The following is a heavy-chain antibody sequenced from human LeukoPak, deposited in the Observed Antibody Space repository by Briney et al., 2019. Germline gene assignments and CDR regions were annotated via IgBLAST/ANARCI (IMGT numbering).Heavy chain of an antibody. V-gene: IGHV3-53*01. CDR2: IYSGGST. Sequence: QTGGSLRLSCAAFGFIFRSNYMSWVRQAPGKGLEWVSVIYSGGSTYYADSVKGRFTTSRDNSKNTLYLQMNSLRAEDTAVYYCARDLRNGMDVWGQGTTVTVSS. J-gene: IGHJ6*02. CDR1: GFIFRSNY. CDR3: ARDLRNGMDV.